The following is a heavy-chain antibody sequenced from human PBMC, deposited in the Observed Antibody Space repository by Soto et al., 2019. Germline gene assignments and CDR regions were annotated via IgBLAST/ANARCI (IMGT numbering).Heavy chain of an antibody. CDR1: GGTFSSYG. CDR3: ARVAPVDYSNYGWFDS. CDR2: IIPILGTS. D-gene: IGHD4-4*01. V-gene: IGHV1-69*01. Sequence: QVQLAQSGAEVWKPGSSVKVSCKAFGGTFSSYGISWVRQAPGQGLEWMGGIIPILGTSNYAQKFQGRVTITADESTNTAYMELSSLRSEDTAIYYCARVAPVDYSNYGWFDSWGQGTLVTVSS. J-gene: IGHJ5*01.